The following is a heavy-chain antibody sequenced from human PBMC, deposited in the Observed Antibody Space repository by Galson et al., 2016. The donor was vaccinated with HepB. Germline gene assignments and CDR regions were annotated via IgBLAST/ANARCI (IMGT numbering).Heavy chain of an antibody. Sequence: SVKVSCKASGYTFTTYAMHWVRQAPGQRLEWMGWINAGNGNTKYSQKFQGRVTITRDTAASTAYMELSSLRSVDTAVYYCARDSGSPNWFDPWGQGTLVTVSS. D-gene: IGHD1-26*01. CDR1: GYTFTTYA. CDR3: ARDSGSPNWFDP. CDR2: INAGNGNT. J-gene: IGHJ5*02. V-gene: IGHV1-3*01.